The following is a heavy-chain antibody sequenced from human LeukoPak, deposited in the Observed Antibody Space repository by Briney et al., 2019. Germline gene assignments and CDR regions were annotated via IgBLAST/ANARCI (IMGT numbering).Heavy chain of an antibody. CDR3: ARGQIPKMITFGGVIVAPSGPFDY. CDR1: GGSFSGFY. Sequence: SETLSFTSAVYGGSFSGFYWSWIRPPPGKGLEWIGEINRSGSTNSNPSLKSRVTIAVDTSKNRCSRTLSSVTAADTAVYYCARGQIPKMITFGGVIVAPSGPFDYWGQGTLVTVSS. J-gene: IGHJ4*02. D-gene: IGHD3-16*02. CDR2: INRSGST. V-gene: IGHV4-34*01.